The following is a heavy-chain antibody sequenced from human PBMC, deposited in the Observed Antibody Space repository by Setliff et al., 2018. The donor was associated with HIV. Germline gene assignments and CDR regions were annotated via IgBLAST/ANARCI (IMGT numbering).Heavy chain of an antibody. Sequence: ETMSPTCAVYGGSFSGYYWSWIRQAPGKGLGWEANIRQDGGEKYYVDSVKGRFTISRDNAKNSLFLQMNNLRAEDTAVYYCARGHYSSSAGWGRGALVTVSS. V-gene: IGHV3-7*03. J-gene: IGHJ4*02. D-gene: IGHD6-6*01. CDR3: ARGHYSSSAG. CDR2: IRQDGGEK. CDR1: GGSFSGYY.